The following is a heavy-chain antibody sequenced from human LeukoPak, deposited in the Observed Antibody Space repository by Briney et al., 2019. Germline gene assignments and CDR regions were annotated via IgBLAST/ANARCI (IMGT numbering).Heavy chain of an antibody. CDR1: GYIFTTYF. Sequence: ASVKVSCKASGYIFTTYFMHWLRQAPGQGPEWMGIINPRGGSTDYAQKFQDRITMTSDTSTSTVYMELKSLTSEDTAVYFCARVGTPGATADNWGQGTLVTVSS. V-gene: IGHV1-46*01. CDR3: ARVGTPGATADN. J-gene: IGHJ4*02. D-gene: IGHD2-21*02. CDR2: INPRGGST.